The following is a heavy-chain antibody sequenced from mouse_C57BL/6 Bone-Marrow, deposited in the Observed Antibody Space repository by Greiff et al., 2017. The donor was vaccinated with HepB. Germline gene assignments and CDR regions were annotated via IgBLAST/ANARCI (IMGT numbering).Heavy chain of an antibody. CDR2: FHPYNDDT. Sequence: VQLVESGAELVKPGASVKMSCKASGYTFTTYPIEWMKQNHGKSLEWIGNFHPYNDDTKYNEKFKGKATLTVEKSSSTVYLELSRLTSDDSAVYYCARGYDGAIYYAMDYWGQGTSVTVSS. J-gene: IGHJ4*01. D-gene: IGHD2-12*01. CDR3: ARGYDGAIYYAMDY. V-gene: IGHV1-47*01. CDR1: GYTFTTYP.